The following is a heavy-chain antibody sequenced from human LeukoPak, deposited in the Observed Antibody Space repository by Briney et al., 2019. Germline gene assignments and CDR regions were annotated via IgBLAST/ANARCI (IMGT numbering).Heavy chain of an antibody. Sequence: SGPTLVNPTQTLTLTCTFSGFSLSTSGMCVSWIRQPPGKALEWLARIDWDDDKYYSTSLKTRLTISKDTSKNQVVLTMTNMDPVHTATYYCARHYYDSSGYSFDYWGQGTLVTVSS. CDR3: ARHYYDSSGYSFDY. CDR2: IDWDDDK. V-gene: IGHV2-70*11. D-gene: IGHD3-22*01. CDR1: GFSLSTSGMC. J-gene: IGHJ4*02.